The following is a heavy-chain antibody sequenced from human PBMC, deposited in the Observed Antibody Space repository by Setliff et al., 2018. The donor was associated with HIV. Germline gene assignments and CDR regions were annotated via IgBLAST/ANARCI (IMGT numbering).Heavy chain of an antibody. V-gene: IGHV1-18*01. D-gene: IGHD2-8*01. CDR2: ISPHNGNT. CDR1: GYTFTNQY. J-gene: IGHJ3*02. Sequence: GASVKVSCKASGYTFTNQYISWVRQAPGQGLQWMGWISPHNGNTKFDEKFQGRVTMTTDPSTNTVYMQLGSLQSDDTAMYYCAKGYSWSVVGALDIWGQGTMVTAS. CDR3: AKGYSWSVVGALDI.